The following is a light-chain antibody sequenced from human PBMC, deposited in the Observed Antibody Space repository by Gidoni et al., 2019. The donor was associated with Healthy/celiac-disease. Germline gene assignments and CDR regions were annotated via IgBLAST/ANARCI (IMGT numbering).Light chain of an antibody. CDR2: YDS. V-gene: IGLV3-21*04. CDR3: QVWDSSSDHRGV. CDR1: NIGSKS. Sequence: SYVLTRPPSVSVAPGKTARITCGGNNIGSKSVHWYQQKPGQAPVLVIYYDSDRPSGIPERFSCSNSGNTATLTISRVEAGDEADYYCQVWDSSSDHRGVFGGGTKLTVL. J-gene: IGLJ3*02.